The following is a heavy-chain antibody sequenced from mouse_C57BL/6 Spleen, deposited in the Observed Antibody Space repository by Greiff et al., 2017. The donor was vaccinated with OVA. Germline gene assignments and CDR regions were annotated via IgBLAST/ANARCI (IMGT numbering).Heavy chain of an antibody. V-gene: IGHV14-1*01. Sequence: EVQLQQSGAELVRPGASVKLSCTASGFNIKDYYMHWVKKRPEQGLEWIGRIDPEDGDTEYAPKFQGKATMTADTSSNTAYLQLSSLTSEDTAVYYCTTGLSPRDWYFDVWGTGTTVTVSS. CDR2: IDPEDGDT. D-gene: IGHD3-1*01. CDR3: TTGLSPRDWYFDV. J-gene: IGHJ1*03. CDR1: GFNIKDYY.